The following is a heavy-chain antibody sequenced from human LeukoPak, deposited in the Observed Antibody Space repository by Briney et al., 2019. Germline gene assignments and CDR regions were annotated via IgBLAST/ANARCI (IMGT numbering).Heavy chain of an antibody. J-gene: IGHJ4*02. D-gene: IGHD2-2*01. Sequence: GGSLRLSCAASGFTFSSYEMNWVRQAPGKGLEWVSYISSSGSTMYYADSVKGRFTISRDNSKNTLYLQMNSLRAEDTAVYYCAKGVYQYYFDYWGQGTLVTVSS. CDR3: AKGVYQYYFDY. CDR2: ISSSGSTM. CDR1: GFTFSSYE. V-gene: IGHV3-48*03.